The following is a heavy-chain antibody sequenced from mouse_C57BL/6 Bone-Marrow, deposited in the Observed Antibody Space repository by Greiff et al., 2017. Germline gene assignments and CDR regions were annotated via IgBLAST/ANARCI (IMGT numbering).Heavy chain of an antibody. V-gene: IGHV1-59*01. Sequence: QVQLQQPGAELVRPGTSVKLSCKASGYTFTSYWMHWVKPRPGQGLEWIGVIDPSDSYTNYNQKFKGKATLTVDTSSSTTYMQLSSLTSEDSAVYYCARCVYWGQGTLVTVSA. J-gene: IGHJ3*01. CDR1: GYTFTSYW. CDR3: ARCVY. CDR2: IDPSDSYT.